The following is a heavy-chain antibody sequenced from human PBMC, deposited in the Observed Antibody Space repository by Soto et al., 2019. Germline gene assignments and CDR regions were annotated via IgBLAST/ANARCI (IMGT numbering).Heavy chain of an antibody. Sequence: SVKVSCKASGGTFSSYTISWGLQAPGQGLEWMGRIIPILGIANYAQKFQGRVTITADKSTSTAYMELSSLRSEDTAVYYCARDPNLYCSGGSCDKFDPWGQGTLVTVSS. CDR2: IIPILGIA. V-gene: IGHV1-69*04. J-gene: IGHJ5*02. CDR1: GGTFSSYT. D-gene: IGHD2-15*01. CDR3: ARDPNLYCSGGSCDKFDP.